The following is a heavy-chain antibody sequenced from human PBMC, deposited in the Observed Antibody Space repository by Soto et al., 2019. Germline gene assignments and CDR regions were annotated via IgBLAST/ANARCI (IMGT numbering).Heavy chain of an antibody. Sequence: QVQLQESGPGLVKPSQTLSLTCTVSGGSISSGGYYWSWIRQHPGKGMEWVGYIYYSGSTYYNQSLKSRVTISVDTYKSQFYLKLSSVTAADTAVYYCARVGGLYTYGVDDAFDIWGQGTMVTVSS. J-gene: IGHJ3*02. CDR3: ARVGGLYTYGVDDAFDI. D-gene: IGHD3-16*01. CDR1: GGSISSGGYY. V-gene: IGHV4-31*03. CDR2: IYYSGST.